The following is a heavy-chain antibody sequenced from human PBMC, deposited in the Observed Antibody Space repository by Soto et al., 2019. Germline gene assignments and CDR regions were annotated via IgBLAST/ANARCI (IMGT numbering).Heavy chain of an antibody. V-gene: IGHV3-30*01. D-gene: IGHD6-13*01. CDR3: VRDLGSSDLAP. J-gene: IGHJ5*02. Sequence: GGSLRLSCAVSGFTFSSHVIHWVRQTPGKGLQWVAVISIDGTRTYYADSVKGRFTVSRDNSKNTQYLQMYGLTIEDTAIYYCVRDLGSSDLAPWGQGTLVTVSS. CDR2: ISIDGTRT. CDR1: GFTFSSHV.